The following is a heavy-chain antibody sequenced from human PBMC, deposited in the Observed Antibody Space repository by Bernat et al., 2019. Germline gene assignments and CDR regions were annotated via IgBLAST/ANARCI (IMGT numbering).Heavy chain of an antibody. CDR1: GGSISSYY. V-gene: IGHV4-59*01. CDR2: IYYSGST. Sequence: VQLQESGPGLVKPSETLSLTCTVSGGSISSYYWSWIRQPPGKGLEWIGYIYYSGSTNYNPSLKSRVTISVDTSKNQFSLKLSSVTAADTAVYYCARVAYGSGSYFDYWGQGTLVTVSS. CDR3: ARVAYGSGSYFDY. J-gene: IGHJ4*02. D-gene: IGHD3-10*01.